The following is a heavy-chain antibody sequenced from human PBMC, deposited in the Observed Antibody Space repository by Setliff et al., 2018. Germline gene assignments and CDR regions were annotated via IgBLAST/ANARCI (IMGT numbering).Heavy chain of an antibody. CDR2: ISVYNGKT. CDR3: ARADYSSSLHYFDC. Sequence: ASVKVSCKASGYTFTSYGFSWVRQAPGQGLEWMGWISVYNGKTKYAQKFQGRVTMTTDTSTRTGYMELRSLRSDDTAFYYCARADYSSSLHYFDCWGQGTLVTVSS. D-gene: IGHD6-13*01. V-gene: IGHV1-18*01. CDR1: GYTFTSYG. J-gene: IGHJ4*02.